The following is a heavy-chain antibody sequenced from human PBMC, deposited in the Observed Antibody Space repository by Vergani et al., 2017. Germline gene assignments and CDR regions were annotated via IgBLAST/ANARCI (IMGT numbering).Heavy chain of an antibody. J-gene: IGHJ6*02. CDR2: IDPSGSYT. Sequence: EVQLVQSGAEVKKPGESLRISCKGSGYSFTSSWISWVRHIPGNGLEWMGEIDPSGSYTNYSPSFQGHVTISADKSISTAYLKWSSLKASDTAMYYCARQVAVAGKWWGPYYYYGMDVWGQGTTVTVSS. CDR1: GYSFTSSW. D-gene: IGHD6-19*01. V-gene: IGHV5-10-1*01. CDR3: ARQVAVAGKWWGPYYYYGMDV.